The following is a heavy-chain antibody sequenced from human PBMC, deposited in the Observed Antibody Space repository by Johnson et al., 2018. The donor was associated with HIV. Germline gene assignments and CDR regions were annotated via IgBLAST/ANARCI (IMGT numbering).Heavy chain of an antibody. V-gene: IGHV3-30*18. Sequence: QVQLVESGGGLVQPGGSLRLSCAASGFTFSSYGMHWVRQAPGKGLEWVAVISYDGSNKYYADSVKGRFTISKDNSKNMFYLQMNSLRAEDTAVYYCAKDSDKWAISGDDAVDIWGQGTMGSVSS. J-gene: IGHJ3*02. CDR2: ISYDGSNK. CDR1: GFTFSSYG. D-gene: IGHD6-25*01. CDR3: AKDSDKWAISGDDAVDI.